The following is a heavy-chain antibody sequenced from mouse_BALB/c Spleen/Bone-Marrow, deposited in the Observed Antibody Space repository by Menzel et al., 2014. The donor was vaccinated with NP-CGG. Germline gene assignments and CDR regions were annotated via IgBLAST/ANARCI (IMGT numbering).Heavy chain of an antibody. D-gene: IGHD1-1*01. V-gene: IGHV14-3*02. CDR3: AACYYGSSYGFAY. J-gene: IGHJ3*01. Sequence: EVKVVESGAELVKPGASVKLSCTASGFNIKDTYMHWVKQRPEQGLEWIGRIDPANGNTKYDPKFQGKATITADTSSNTAYLQLSSLTSEDTAVYYCAACYYGSSYGFAYWGQGTLVTVSA. CDR2: IDPANGNT. CDR1: GFNIKDTY.